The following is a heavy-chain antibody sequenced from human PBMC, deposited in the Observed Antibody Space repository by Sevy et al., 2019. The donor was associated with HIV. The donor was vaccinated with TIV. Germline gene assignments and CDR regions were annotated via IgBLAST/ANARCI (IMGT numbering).Heavy chain of an antibody. CDR3: ARGGTKGVWFDP. D-gene: IGHD3-16*01. J-gene: IGHJ5*02. Sequence: SETLSLTCTVSGGSINSGDYYWSWIRQHPEKGLEWIGYIFHTGSTYYNRSFKSRATISVDTSKNQFSLKLSLMTAADTAMYYCARGGTKGVWFDPWGQGTLVTVSS. CDR1: GGSINSGDYY. V-gene: IGHV4-31*03. CDR2: IFHTGST.